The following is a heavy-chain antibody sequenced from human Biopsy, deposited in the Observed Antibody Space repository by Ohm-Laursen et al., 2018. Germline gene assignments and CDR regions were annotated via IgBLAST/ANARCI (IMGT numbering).Heavy chain of an antibody. J-gene: IGHJ4*02. CDR1: GGSVTGHY. CDR3: ARGSNDFGGLYFPR. CDR2: ISYTGNT. Sequence: GTLSLTCTVSGGSVTGHYWSWIRQPPGKGLEWIGHISYTGNTSYNASLKSRVTISVDTSRNHFSLRMSSLTAADTAVYYCARGSNDFGGLYFPRWGQGTLLTVSS. D-gene: IGHD4-23*01. V-gene: IGHV4-59*02.